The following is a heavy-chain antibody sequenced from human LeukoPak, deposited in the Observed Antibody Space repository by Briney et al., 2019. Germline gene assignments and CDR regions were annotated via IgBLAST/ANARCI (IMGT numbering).Heavy chain of an antibody. CDR3: ARHRAVSVVGNFYFDY. J-gene: IGHJ4*02. CDR2: IYYSGST. CDR1: GGSISSSSYY. Sequence: SETLSLTCTVSGGSISSSSYYWGWIRQPPGKGLEWIGSIYYSGSTYYNPSLKSRVTISVDTSKNQFSLKLSSVTAADTTVYYCARHRAVSVVGNFYFDYWGQGTLVTVSS. D-gene: IGHD1-26*01. V-gene: IGHV4-39*01.